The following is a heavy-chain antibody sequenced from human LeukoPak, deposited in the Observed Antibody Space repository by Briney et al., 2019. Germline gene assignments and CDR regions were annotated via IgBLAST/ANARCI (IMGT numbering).Heavy chain of an antibody. V-gene: IGHV3-66*01. CDR2: IYSGGST. Sequence: GGSLRLSCAASGFTVSSNYMRWVRQAPGKGLEWVSVIYSGGSTYYADSVKGRFTISRDNSKNTLYLQMNSLRAEDTAVYYCASSLDCSSTSCYESWGQGTLVTVSS. J-gene: IGHJ5*02. CDR1: GFTVSSNY. CDR3: ASSLDCSSTSCYES. D-gene: IGHD2-2*01.